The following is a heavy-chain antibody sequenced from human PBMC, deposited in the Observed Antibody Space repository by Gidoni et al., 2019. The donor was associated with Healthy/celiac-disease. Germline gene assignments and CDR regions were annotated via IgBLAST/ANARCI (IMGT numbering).Heavy chain of an antibody. CDR3: AKDRYSSPSLDY. J-gene: IGHJ4*02. D-gene: IGHD6-13*01. V-gene: IGHV3-23*01. Sequence: EVQLLESGGGLVQPGGSLRLSCAASGFTFSSYAMSWVRQAPGKVLEWVSAISGSGGSTYYADSVKGRFTISRDNSKNTLYLQMNSLRAEDTAVYYCAKDRYSSPSLDYWGQGTLVTVSS. CDR1: GFTFSSYA. CDR2: ISGSGGST.